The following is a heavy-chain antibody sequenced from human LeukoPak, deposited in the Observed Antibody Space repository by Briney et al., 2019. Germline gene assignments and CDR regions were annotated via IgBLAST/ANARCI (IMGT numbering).Heavy chain of an antibody. D-gene: IGHD3-10*01. Sequence: SQTLSLTCAISGDSVSSNRAACNWIRQSPSRGLECLGRTYYMSKRYKYYALSVSGPITINTDTPKNQFSLQLNSVTPEDTAVYYCARDRGRYIDLWGRGTLVTVSS. CDR2: TYYMSKRYK. CDR1: GDSVSSNRAA. J-gene: IGHJ2*01. V-gene: IGHV6-1*01. CDR3: ARDRGRYIDL.